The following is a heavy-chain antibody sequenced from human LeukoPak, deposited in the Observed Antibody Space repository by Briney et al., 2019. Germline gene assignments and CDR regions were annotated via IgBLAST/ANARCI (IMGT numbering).Heavy chain of an antibody. CDR3: TSPIHSGDYDYFYGLDV. D-gene: IGHD4-17*01. V-gene: IGHV3-73*01. CDR2: LRSKANNYAT. Sequence: GGSLRLSCVASGFTFSGSTMHWVRQASGKGLEWVGRLRSKANNYATAYAASVKGRFTISRDDSKSTAYLQMNSLKLEDTAVYYCTSPIHSGDYDYFYGLDVWGQGTTVTVSS. J-gene: IGHJ6*02. CDR1: GFTFSGST.